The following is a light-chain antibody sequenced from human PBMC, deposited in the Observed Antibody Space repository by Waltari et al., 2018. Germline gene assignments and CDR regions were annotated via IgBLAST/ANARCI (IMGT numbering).Light chain of an antibody. V-gene: IGLV3-21*02. J-gene: IGLJ2*01. CDR2: DDS. Sequence: SYVLTQPPSVSVAPGQTARITCGGNNIGRKSVHWYQQKPGQAPGLVVYDDSDRPSGIPERFSGSNSGNTATLTISRVEAGDEADYYCQVWDSSSDHYVVFGGGTKLTVL. CDR1: NIGRKS. CDR3: QVWDSSSDHYVV.